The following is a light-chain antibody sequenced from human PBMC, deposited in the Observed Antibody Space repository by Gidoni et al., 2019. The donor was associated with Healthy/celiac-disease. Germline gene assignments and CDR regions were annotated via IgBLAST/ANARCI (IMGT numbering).Light chain of an antibody. CDR1: QSLLHSNGYNY. CDR3: MQALHTPYT. V-gene: IGKV2-28*01. J-gene: IGKJ2*01. CDR2: LGS. Sequence: DSVMTQAPLYLPVTPGEPASISCRSSQSLLHSNGYNYLDWYLQKPGQSPQLLIYLGSNRASGVPDRFSGSGSGTDFTLKISRVEAEDVGVYYCMQALHTPYTFXXXTKLEIK.